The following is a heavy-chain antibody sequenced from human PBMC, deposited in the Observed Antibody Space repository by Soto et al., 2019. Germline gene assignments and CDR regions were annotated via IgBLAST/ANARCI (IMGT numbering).Heavy chain of an antibody. CDR3: ASDRLSISPDIVATVRSGYFASRCFDS. CDR2: TYYTSKWFN. CDR1: GDSVSSNSAA. Sequence: QVQLQQSGTRLVRPSQTLSLTCDISGDSVSSNSAAWNWIRQSPSRGLEWLGRTYYTSKWFNVYAESVRSRITINADTSNNQFSLQMNSVTPDDTAVYYCASDRLSISPDIVATVRSGYFASRCFDSWGQGTLVTVSS. J-gene: IGHJ5*01. D-gene: IGHD5-12*01. V-gene: IGHV6-1*01.